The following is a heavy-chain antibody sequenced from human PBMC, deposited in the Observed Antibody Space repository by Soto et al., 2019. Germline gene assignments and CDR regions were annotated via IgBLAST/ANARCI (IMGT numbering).Heavy chain of an antibody. CDR2: ISGSGGST. CDR3: ARDDIGAPNAFDM. Sequence: GGSLRLSCAASGFTFSDYYMSWVRQAPGKGLEWVSAISGSGGSTYYADSVKGRFTISRDNSKNTLYLQMDSLRAGDTALYYCARDDIGAPNAFDMWGQGTMVTVSS. J-gene: IGHJ3*02. CDR1: GFTFSDYY. V-gene: IGHV3-23*01. D-gene: IGHD2-15*01.